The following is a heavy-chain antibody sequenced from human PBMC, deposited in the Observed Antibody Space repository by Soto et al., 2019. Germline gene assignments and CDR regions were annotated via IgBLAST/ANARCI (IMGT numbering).Heavy chain of an antibody. CDR2: IIPIFGTV. CDR3: ARDRGSGWRGYYYYGMDV. V-gene: IGHV1-69*13. CDR1: GGTLSNYP. D-gene: IGHD6-19*01. Sequence: SVKVSCTASGGTLSNYPISWVRQAPGQGLEWMGGIIPIFGTVNYAQKLQGRVTITADESTSTAYMELSSLRAEDTAVYYCARDRGSGWRGYYYYGMDVWGQGTTVTVSS. J-gene: IGHJ6*02.